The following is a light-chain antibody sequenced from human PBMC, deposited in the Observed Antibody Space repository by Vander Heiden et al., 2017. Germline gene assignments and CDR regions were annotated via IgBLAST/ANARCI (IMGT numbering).Light chain of an antibody. CDR1: SSNIGAGYD. J-gene: IGLJ2*01. V-gene: IGLV1-40*01. CDR2: GNS. Sequence: QSVLTQPPPVSAAPGQRVTISCTGSSSNIGAGYDVHWYQQLPGTAPKLLIYGNSNRPSGVPDRFSGSKSGTSASLAITGLQAEDEADYYCQSYDSSLSGHVVFGGGTKLTVL. CDR3: QSYDSSLSGHVV.